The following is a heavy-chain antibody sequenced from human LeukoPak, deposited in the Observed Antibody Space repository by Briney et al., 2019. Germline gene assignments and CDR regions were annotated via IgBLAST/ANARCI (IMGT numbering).Heavy chain of an antibody. CDR1: GYTFTSYD. J-gene: IGHJ3*02. D-gene: IGHD2-2*01. Sequence: GASVKVSCKASGYTFTSYDINWVRQATGQGLEWMGWINPNSGGINYAQKFQGRVTMTRDTSISTAYMELSRLRSDDTPVYYCARVGLGSCSSTTCYGRAFDIWGQGTMVTVFS. CDR2: INPNSGGI. V-gene: IGHV1-2*02. CDR3: ARVGLGSCSSTTCYGRAFDI.